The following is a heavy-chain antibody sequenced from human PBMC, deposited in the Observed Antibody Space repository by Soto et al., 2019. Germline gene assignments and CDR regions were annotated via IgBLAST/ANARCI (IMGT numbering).Heavy chain of an antibody. V-gene: IGHV3-30*18. D-gene: IGHD3-22*01. CDR3: AKDFGEYYYDSSGYDY. CDR1: GFTFSSYG. Sequence: QVQLVESGGGMVQPGRSLRLSCAASGFTFSSYGMHWVRQAPGKGLEWVAVISYDGSNKYYADSVKGRFTISRDNSKNTLYLQMNSLRAEDTAVYYCAKDFGEYYYDSSGYDYWGQGTLVTVSS. CDR2: ISYDGSNK. J-gene: IGHJ4*02.